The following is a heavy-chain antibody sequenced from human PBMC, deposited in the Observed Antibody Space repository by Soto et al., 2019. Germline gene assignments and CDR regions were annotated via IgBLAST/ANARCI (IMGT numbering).Heavy chain of an antibody. V-gene: IGHV4-39*01. D-gene: IGHD5-12*01. Sequence: SETLSLTCFVSGGSISNSDYYWGWIRQPPGKGLEWIGTIYYNGNTFYNPSLKSRITMSVDTSQNQFSLKLSSVTAADTAVYYCARNFDYHHVFDVWGLGTMVS. J-gene: IGHJ3*01. CDR3: ARNFDYHHVFDV. CDR2: IYYNGNT. CDR1: GGSISNSDYY.